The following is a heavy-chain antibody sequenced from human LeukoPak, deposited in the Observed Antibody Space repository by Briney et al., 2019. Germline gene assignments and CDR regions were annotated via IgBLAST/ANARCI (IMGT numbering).Heavy chain of an antibody. D-gene: IGHD5-18*01. CDR2: NYFGGST. CDR1: GGSISRSSYY. J-gene: IGHJ4*02. Sequence: PSETLSLTCTVSGGSISRSSYYWAWIRQPPGKGLEWLGSNYFGGSTYYNPSLKSRVTISIDTSKNQFSLKLSSVTAADTAVYYCASMADAAYYFDYWGQGTLVTVSS. CDR3: ASMADAAYYFDY. V-gene: IGHV4-39*07.